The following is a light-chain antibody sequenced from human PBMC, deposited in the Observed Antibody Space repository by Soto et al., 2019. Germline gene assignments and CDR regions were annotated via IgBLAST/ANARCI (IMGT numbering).Light chain of an antibody. CDR3: QQYNTWTSIT. V-gene: IGKV3-15*01. CDR1: QSVSSY. CDR2: DTS. J-gene: IGKJ5*01. Sequence: EIVLTQSPATLSLSAWERATLCFMASQSVSSYLAWYQQKPGQAPRLLIYDTSTRATGIPARFSGSGSGTEFTLTISSLQSEDFAVYYCQQYNTWTSITFGQGTRLEIK.